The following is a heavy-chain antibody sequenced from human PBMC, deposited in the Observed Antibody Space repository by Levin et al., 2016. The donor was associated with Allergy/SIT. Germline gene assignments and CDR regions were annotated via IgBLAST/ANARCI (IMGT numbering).Heavy chain of an antibody. CDR1: GFTMTNYG. D-gene: IGHD5-24*01. Sequence: ASVKVSCKTSGFTMTNYGISWVRQGPGQGLQWMGWINPFNGKTIYAQNFQDRVTLTTDTSTSTAYMELRSLNADDTALYYCVRAYNYATTFDSWGQGTLVTVSS. CDR2: INPFNGKT. V-gene: IGHV1-18*01. CDR3: VRAYNYATTFDS. J-gene: IGHJ4*02.